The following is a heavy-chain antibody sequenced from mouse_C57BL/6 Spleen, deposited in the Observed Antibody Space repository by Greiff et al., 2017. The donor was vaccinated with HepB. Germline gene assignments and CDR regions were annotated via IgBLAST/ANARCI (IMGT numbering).Heavy chain of an antibody. V-gene: IGHV8-12*01. J-gene: IGHJ1*03. CDR2: IYWDDDK. CDR1: GFSLSTSGMG. Sequence: QVTLKESGPGILQSSQTLSLTCSFSGFSLSTSGMGVSWLRQPSGQGLVWLAHIYWDDDKRYNPSLKSRLTISKDTSRNQVFLKITSVDTADTATYYWARRAAGYFDVWGTGTTVTVSS. CDR3: ARRAAGYFDV.